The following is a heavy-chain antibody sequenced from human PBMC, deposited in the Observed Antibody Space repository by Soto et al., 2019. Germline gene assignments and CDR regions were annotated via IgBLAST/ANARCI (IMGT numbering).Heavy chain of an antibody. CDR3: ARGPLMSSYYGSGIRDRGYFDF. V-gene: IGHV4-34*01. J-gene: IGHJ4*02. CDR2: INQRGST. Sequence: QVQLQQWGAGLLKPSETLSLTCEVSGGSFTVYYWRWIRQPPGRGLEWIGEINQRGSTTYNPYLKGRVTMSVGASKKQFSLNVTSVTAADTAVYYCARGPLMSSYYGSGIRDRGYFDFWGQVSLVTVSS. D-gene: IGHD3-10*01. CDR1: GGSFTVYY.